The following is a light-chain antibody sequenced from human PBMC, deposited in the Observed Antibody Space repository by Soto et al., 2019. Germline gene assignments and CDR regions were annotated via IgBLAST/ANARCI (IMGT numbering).Light chain of an antibody. J-gene: IGLJ3*02. V-gene: IGLV1-44*01. CDR3: AAWDDSLNGWG. CDR2: SSD. Sequence: QSVLTQPPSASGTPGQRVTISCSGSTSNIGSNSVNWYQQLPGTAPKLLLYSSDRRPSGVPDRFSGSKSGTSASLAINGLQPEDEADYDCAAWDDSLNGWGFGGGTKVTVL. CDR1: TSNIGSNS.